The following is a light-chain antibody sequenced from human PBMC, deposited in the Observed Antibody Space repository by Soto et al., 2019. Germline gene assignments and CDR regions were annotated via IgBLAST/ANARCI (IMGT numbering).Light chain of an antibody. CDR3: QQYSEWPWT. CDR1: QGVYSH. Sequence: IVITQSPATLSVSPGERVTLSCRASQGVYSHLAWYQQKPGQAPRLLLYAASTRATGIPARFSGGWSGTEFTLTISSLQSEDSAVYSCQQYSEWPWTFGQGTKVEIK. J-gene: IGKJ1*01. CDR2: AAS. V-gene: IGKV3-15*01.